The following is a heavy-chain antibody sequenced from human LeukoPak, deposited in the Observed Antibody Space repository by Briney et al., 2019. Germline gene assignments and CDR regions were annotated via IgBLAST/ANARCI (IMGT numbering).Heavy chain of an antibody. CDR2: IYYSGST. D-gene: IGHD3-10*01. CDR3: ARAAYGSGSFGY. V-gene: IGHV4-59*01. Sequence: SETLSLTCTVSGASISSYYWSWTRQPPGKGLEWIGYIYYSGSTNYNPSLKSRVTISVDTSKNQFSLKLSSVTAADTAVYYCARAAYGSGSFGYWGQGTLVTVSS. CDR1: GASISSYY. J-gene: IGHJ4*02.